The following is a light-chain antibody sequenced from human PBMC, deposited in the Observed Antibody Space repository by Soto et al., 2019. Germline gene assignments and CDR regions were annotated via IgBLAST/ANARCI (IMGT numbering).Light chain of an antibody. CDR2: EVN. CDR1: SSDVGGYNF. Sequence: QSALTQPPSASGSPGQSVTISCTGTSSDVGGYNFVSWYQHHPGKAPKLIIYEVNKRPSGVPNRFSGSKSGNTASLTVSGLQAEEEADYYCSSNVGVGNPFVFGTGTKVTVL. J-gene: IGLJ1*01. CDR3: SSNVGVGNPFV. V-gene: IGLV2-8*01.